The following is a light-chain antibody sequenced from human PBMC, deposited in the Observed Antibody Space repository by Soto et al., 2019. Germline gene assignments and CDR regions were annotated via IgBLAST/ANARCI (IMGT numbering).Light chain of an antibody. CDR1: QSISRY. J-gene: IGKJ1*01. CDR3: LHYKDWPRWT. V-gene: IGKV3D-15*01. CDR2: GAS. Sequence: IVLTQSPGTLSLSPGERTTLSCMASQSISRYLAWYQQKPGQGPRLLIYGASSRATGTPDRFSGSGSGTEFTLTISSLQPDDFAVYYCLHYKDWPRWTFGQGTKVDIK.